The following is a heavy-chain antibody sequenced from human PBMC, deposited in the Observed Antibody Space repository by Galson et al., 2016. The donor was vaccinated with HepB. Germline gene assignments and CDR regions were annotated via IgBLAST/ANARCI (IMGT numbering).Heavy chain of an antibody. CDR1: GFTFSRYT. CDR2: MSSDGSSI. D-gene: IGHD4-17*01. V-gene: IGHV3-30*04. CDR3: ARDLTTTGAFDS. Sequence: SLRLSCAASGFTFSRYTMFWVRQAPGKGLEWVAVMSSDGSSINYADSVKGRFTISGDDSKNTLYLQMNSLRAADTAVYYCARDLTTTGAFDSWGQGTLLTVSS. J-gene: IGHJ4*03.